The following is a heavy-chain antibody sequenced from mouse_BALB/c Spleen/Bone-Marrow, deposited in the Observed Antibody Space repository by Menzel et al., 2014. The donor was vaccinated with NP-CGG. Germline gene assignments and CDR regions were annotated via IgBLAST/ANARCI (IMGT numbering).Heavy chain of an antibody. CDR1: GYTFTDYY. CDR2: IYPGSGNT. D-gene: IGHD3-1*01. Sequence: LVESGPELVKPGASVKISCKASGYTFTDYYINWVKQKPGQGLEWIGWIYPGSGNTKYNEKFKGKATLTVDTSSSTAYMQLSSLTSEDTAVYFRANLGRYAMDYWGQGTSVTVSS. J-gene: IGHJ4*01. CDR3: ANLGRYAMDY. V-gene: IGHV1-84*02.